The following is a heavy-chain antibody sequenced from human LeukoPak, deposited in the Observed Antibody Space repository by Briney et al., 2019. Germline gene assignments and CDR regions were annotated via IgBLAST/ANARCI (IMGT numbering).Heavy chain of an antibody. D-gene: IGHD2-15*01. CDR1: GGSISSSSYY. J-gene: IGHJ5*02. V-gene: IGHV4-39*01. CDR2: IYYSGST. CDR3: ARMEVVVAAATFRSNWFDP. Sequence: SETLSLTCTVSGGSISSSSYYWGWIRQPPGKGLEWIGSIYYSGSTYYNPSLKSRVTISVDTSKNQFSLKLSSVTAADTAVYYCARMEVVVAAATFRSNWFDPWGQGTLVTVSS.